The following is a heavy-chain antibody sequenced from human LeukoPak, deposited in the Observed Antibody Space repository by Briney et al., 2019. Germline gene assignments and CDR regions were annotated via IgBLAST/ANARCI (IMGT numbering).Heavy chain of an antibody. V-gene: IGHV3-7*03. CDR3: ATPLDYYDSSGYHQGGD. J-gene: IGHJ4*02. CDR2: IKQDESKK. Sequence: PGGSLRLSCVGSGYIFSTYWMNWVRQAPGKGLEWVANIKQDESKKNYVDSVKGRFTISRDNAKNSLYLQMNSLRAEDTAVYYCATPLDYYDSSGYHQGGDWGQGTLVTVSS. CDR1: GYIFSTYW. D-gene: IGHD3-22*01.